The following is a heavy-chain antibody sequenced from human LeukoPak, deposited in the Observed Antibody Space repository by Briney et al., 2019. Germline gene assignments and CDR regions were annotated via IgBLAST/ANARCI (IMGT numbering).Heavy chain of an antibody. J-gene: IGHJ4*02. V-gene: IGHV3-64*04. Sequence: GGSLRLSCSASGFTFSAYAMYWVRQAPGKGLEYVSGISSNGGSSFYADSVKGRFTISRDNSKNTLYLQMNSLRADDTAVYYCAKELSGFLASFEYWGQGTLVTVSS. CDR1: GFTFSAYA. CDR2: ISSNGGSS. CDR3: AKELSGFLASFEY. D-gene: IGHD3-22*01.